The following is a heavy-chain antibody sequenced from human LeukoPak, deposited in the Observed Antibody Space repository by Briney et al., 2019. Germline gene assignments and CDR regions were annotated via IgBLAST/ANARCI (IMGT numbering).Heavy chain of an antibody. CDR1: GGSVSDYY. Sequence: SETLSLTCTISGGSVSDYYWSWIRQSPGKGLEWIGYIYYTGSTTYNPSLTSRVTISADTSKNQCSLKLSSVTAADTAVYYCASRKLGNDYWGQGTLVTVSS. CDR2: IYYTGST. CDR3: ASRKLGNDY. J-gene: IGHJ4*02. D-gene: IGHD7-27*01. V-gene: IGHV4-59*02.